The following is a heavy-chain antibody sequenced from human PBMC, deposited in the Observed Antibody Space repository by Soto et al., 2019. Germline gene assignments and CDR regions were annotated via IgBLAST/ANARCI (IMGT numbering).Heavy chain of an antibody. V-gene: IGHV4-34*01. D-gene: IGHD6-13*01. CDR2: INHSGST. CDR3: ARFPQSRAGLSPWYYYGMDV. Sequence: PSETLSLTCAVYGGSFSGYYWSWIRQPPGKGLEWIGEINHSGSTNYNPSLKSRVTISVDTSKNQFSLKLSSVTAADTAVYYCARFPQSRAGLSPWYYYGMDVWGQGTTVT. CDR1: GGSFSGYY. J-gene: IGHJ6*02.